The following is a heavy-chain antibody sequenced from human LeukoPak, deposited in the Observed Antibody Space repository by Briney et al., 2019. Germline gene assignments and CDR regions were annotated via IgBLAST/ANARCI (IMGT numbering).Heavy chain of an antibody. CDR2: ISYDGSNK. V-gene: IGHV3-30*18. Sequence: GGSLRLSCAASGFTFSSYGMHWVRQAPGKGLEWVAVISYDGSNKYYADSVKGRFTISRDNSKNTLYLQMNSLRAEDTAVYYCAKDRDPIVVVPAAINYWGQGTLVTVSS. J-gene: IGHJ4*02. CDR1: GFTFSSYG. CDR3: AKDRDPIVVVPAAINY. D-gene: IGHD2-2*01.